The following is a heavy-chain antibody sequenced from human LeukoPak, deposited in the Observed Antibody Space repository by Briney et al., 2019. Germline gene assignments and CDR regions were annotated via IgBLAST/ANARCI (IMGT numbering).Heavy chain of an antibody. Sequence: GGSLRLSCAASGFTFSSYGMSWVRQAPGKGLEWVSGITGSGGTTYCADSVKGRFTISRDNSQNTLYLQMNSLRAEDTAVYYCARRGTGYNHFDSWGQGALVTVSS. J-gene: IGHJ4*02. D-gene: IGHD3/OR15-3a*01. CDR3: ARRGTGYNHFDS. CDR1: GFTFSSYG. CDR2: ITGSGGTT. V-gene: IGHV3-23*01.